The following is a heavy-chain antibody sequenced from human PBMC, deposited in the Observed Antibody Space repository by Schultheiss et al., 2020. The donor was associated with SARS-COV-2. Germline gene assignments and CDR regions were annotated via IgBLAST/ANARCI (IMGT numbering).Heavy chain of an antibody. J-gene: IGHJ5*02. CDR2: ISAYNGNT. Sequence: GESLKISCKASGYTFTSYGISWVRQAPGQGLEWMGWISAYNGNTNYAQKLQGRVTMTTDTSTSTAYMELRSLRSDDTAVYYCARGDYGRRFVLWVLDPWGQGTLVTVSS. V-gene: IGHV1-18*01. CDR3: ARGDYGRRFVLWVLDP. D-gene: IGHD4-17*01. CDR1: GYTFTSYG.